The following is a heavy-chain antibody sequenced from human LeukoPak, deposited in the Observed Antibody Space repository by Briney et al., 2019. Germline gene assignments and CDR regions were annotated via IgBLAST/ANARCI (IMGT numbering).Heavy chain of an antibody. CDR3: ARDKGYSYGGGDVFDI. J-gene: IGHJ3*02. Sequence: ASVKVSCKASGYTFTSYGITWVRQAPGQGLEWMGWISAYNGNTDYAQKLQGRVIMTADTSMSTAYMELRSLRSDDTAVYYCARDKGYSYGGGDVFDIWGQGTMVTVSS. CDR1: GYTFTSYG. V-gene: IGHV1-18*01. D-gene: IGHD5-18*01. CDR2: ISAYNGNT.